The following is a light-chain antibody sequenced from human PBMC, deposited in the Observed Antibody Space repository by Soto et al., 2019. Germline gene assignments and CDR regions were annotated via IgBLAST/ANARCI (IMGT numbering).Light chain of an antibody. CDR3: QQYNARPPWT. V-gene: IGKV3-15*01. CDR2: GAS. Sequence: EIVMTQSPVTLSVSPGERATLSCRASHHVATNLAWYQQKPGQPPRLLIYGASTMATGVSARFSGSGSGTEFTLTISSLKSDDFAVYYCQQYNARPPWTFGQGTRV. CDR1: HHVATN. J-gene: IGKJ1*01.